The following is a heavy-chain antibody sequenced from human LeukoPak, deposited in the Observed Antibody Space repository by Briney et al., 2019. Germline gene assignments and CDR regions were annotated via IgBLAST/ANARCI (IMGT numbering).Heavy chain of an antibody. Sequence: SETLSLTCAVYGGSFSGYYWSWIRQPPGKGLEWIGEINHSGSTYYNPSLKSRVTISVDTSKNQFSLKLSSVTAADTAVYYCASALVGATGAFDIWGQGTMVTVSS. D-gene: IGHD1-26*01. CDR1: GGSFSGYY. V-gene: IGHV4-34*01. CDR3: ASALVGATGAFDI. J-gene: IGHJ3*02. CDR2: INHSGST.